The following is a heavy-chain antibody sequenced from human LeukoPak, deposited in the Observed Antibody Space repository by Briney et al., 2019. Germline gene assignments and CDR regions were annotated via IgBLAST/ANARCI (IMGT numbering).Heavy chain of an antibody. CDR3: AREGIIWGTYRYFDY. V-gene: IGHV3-48*01. J-gene: IGHJ4*02. CDR1: GFTFDAYA. D-gene: IGHD3-16*01. CDR2: ITSSSSTI. Sequence: GGSLRLSCAASGFTFDAYAMNWVRQAPGKGLEWLSYITSSSSTIYYADSVKGRFAISRDNAKNSLYLQMNSLTAEDTAVYYCAREGIIWGTYRYFDYWGQGTLVTVSS.